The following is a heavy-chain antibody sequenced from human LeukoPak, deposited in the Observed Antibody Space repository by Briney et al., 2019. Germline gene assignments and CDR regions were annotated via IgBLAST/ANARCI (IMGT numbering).Heavy chain of an antibody. CDR1: GFTFSSYA. D-gene: IGHD3-22*01. CDR3: AKRSHYYDCSGYLFPFGY. CDR2: ISGSGGST. Sequence: GGSLRLSCAASGFTFSSYAMSWVRQAPGKGLEWVSAISGSGGSTYYADSVKGRFTISRDNSKNTLYLQMNSLRAEDTAVYYCAKRSHYYDCSGYLFPFGYWGQGTLVTVSS. V-gene: IGHV3-23*01. J-gene: IGHJ4*02.